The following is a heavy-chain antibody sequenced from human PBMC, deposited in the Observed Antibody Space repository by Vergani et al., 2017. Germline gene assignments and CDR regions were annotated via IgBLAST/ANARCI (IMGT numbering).Heavy chain of an antibody. CDR1: GVSVTDYN. J-gene: IGHJ5*02. V-gene: IGHV4-4*09. Sequence: QAQLQESGPGLVKPSETLSLTCHVFGVSVTDYNCNWIRQAPGKGLEWIGSLSTTGGATHASHNPSLKSRVSISVDTSQSQFSLWLTSVTAADSAIYYCAGATHSWQRADRWGQGLLVSVSS. CDR3: AGATHSWQRADR. CDR2: LSTTGGA. D-gene: IGHD6-13*01.